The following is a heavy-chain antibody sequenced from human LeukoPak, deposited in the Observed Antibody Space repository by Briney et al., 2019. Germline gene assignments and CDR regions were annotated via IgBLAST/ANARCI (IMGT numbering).Heavy chain of an antibody. CDR3: ARGAVVVTAGGAFDI. V-gene: IGHV1-8*01. J-gene: IGHJ3*02. CDR2: MNPNSGNK. Sequence: ASVKVSCKASGYSFTNFDISWVRQATGQGLEWMGWMNPNSGNKGYAQKLQGRVTMTMNTSITTAYMELSSLRSEDTAVYYCARGAVVVTAGGAFDIWGQGTKVTVSS. D-gene: IGHD2-21*02. CDR1: GYSFTNFD.